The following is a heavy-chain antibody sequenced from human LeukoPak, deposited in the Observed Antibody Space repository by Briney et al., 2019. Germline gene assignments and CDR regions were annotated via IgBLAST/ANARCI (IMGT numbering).Heavy chain of an antibody. CDR3: AISGIRNDLLVDY. CDR2: IIPIFGTA. Sequence: GASVKVSCKASGGTFSSYAISWVRQAPGQGLEWMGGIIPIFGTANYAQKFQGRVTITADESTSTAYMELSSLRSEDTAVYYCAISGIRNDLLVDYWGQGTLVTVSS. D-gene: IGHD1-1*01. CDR1: GGTFSSYA. J-gene: IGHJ4*02. V-gene: IGHV1-69*13.